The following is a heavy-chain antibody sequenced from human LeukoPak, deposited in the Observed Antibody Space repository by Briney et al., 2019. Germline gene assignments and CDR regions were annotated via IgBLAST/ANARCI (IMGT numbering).Heavy chain of an antibody. V-gene: IGHV1-8*01. CDR1: GYTCSSDD. CDR3: ARAKTKVVVATVYYYYGMDV. Sequence: GASVKVSCKASGYTCSSDDINWVRQATGQGLEWMRWMYPNSGNTGYVQKFQGRVTMTRNTSISTAYMELSSLRSDDTAVYYCARAKTKVVVATVYYYYGMDVWGQGTTVTVSS. D-gene: IGHD2-15*01. CDR2: MYPNSGNT. J-gene: IGHJ6*02.